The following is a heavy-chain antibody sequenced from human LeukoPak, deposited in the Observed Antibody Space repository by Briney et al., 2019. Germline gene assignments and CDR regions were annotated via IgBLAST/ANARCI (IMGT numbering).Heavy chain of an antibody. CDR3: ATDGAGFDT. CDR1: GFTFNDYY. CDR2: INIGGTNT. Sequence: GGSLRLSCAASGFTFNDYYMSWIRQAPGKGLEWLSYINIGGTNTHYADSVKGRFTISRDNAKESLYSEMNNLRAEDTAVYYCATDGAGFDTWGQGVLVTVSS. V-gene: IGHV3-11*01. J-gene: IGHJ5*02.